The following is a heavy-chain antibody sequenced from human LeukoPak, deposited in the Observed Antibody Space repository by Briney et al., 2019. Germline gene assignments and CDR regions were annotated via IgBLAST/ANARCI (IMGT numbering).Heavy chain of an antibody. CDR2: IYPSDSET. CDR3: ARQASAAIDY. J-gene: IGHJ4*02. D-gene: IGHD6-13*01. Sequence: GESLKISCKGSGYSFTSYWIGWVRQMPGKGLEWLGIIYPSDSETRYSPSFQGQVTLSVDKSISIAYLQWSSLKASDTAMYYCARQASAAIDYWGQGTLVTVSS. CDR1: GYSFTSYW. V-gene: IGHV5-51*01.